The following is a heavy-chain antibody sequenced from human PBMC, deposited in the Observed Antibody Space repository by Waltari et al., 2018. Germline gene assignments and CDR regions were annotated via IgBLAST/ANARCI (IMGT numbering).Heavy chain of an antibody. J-gene: IGHJ4*02. D-gene: IGHD6-19*01. CDR1: GGSISSSNW. CDR2: IYHSGST. CDR3: ARDRRQQWLVGGFDY. V-gene: IGHV4-4*02. Sequence: QVQLQESGPGLVKPSGTLSLTCAVSGGSISSSNWWSWVRQPPGKGLEWIGEIYHSGSTNYNPSLKSRVTISVAKSTNQFSLKLSSVTAADTAVYDCARDRRQQWLVGGFDYWGQGTLVTVSS.